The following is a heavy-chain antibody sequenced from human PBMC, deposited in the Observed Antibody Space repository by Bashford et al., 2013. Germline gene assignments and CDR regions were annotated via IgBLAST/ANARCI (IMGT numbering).Heavy chain of an antibody. CDR3: AKDYCAGDCASFFDL. J-gene: IGHJ2*01. D-gene: IGHD2-21*02. CDR2: INPNRGDT. Sequence: WVRQAPGQGLEWMGWINPNRGDTNYAQNFQGRVSMTRDTSISTAYLELSRLRSDDTAVYYCAKDYCAGDCASFFDLWGRGTLVHRLL. V-gene: IGHV1-2*02.